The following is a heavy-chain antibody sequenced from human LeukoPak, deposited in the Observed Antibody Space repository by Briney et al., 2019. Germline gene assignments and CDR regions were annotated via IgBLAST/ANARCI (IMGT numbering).Heavy chain of an antibody. CDR2: IKKDGSEK. Sequence: GGSLRLSCAASGFTFSDYWMSWVRQAPGKVLEWVANIKKDGSEKYYVDSVKGRSTISRDNAKNSLYLQMNSLRAEDTAVYYCARGKEYFDWLLRAYYFDFWGPGTLVTVSS. V-gene: IGHV3-7*01. J-gene: IGHJ4*02. CDR3: ARGKEYFDWLLRAYYFDF. CDR1: GFTFSDYW. D-gene: IGHD3-9*01.